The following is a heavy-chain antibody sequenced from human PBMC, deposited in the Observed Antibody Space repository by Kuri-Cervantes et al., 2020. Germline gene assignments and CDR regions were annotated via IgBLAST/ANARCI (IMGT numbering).Heavy chain of an antibody. CDR1: GGSISSYY. Sequence: GSLRLSCTVSGGSISSYYWSWIRQPPGKGLEWIGYTYYSGSTNYNPSLKSRVTISVDTSKNQFSLKLSSVTAADTAVYYCARGYQEMATLYYFDYWGQGTLVTVSS. V-gene: IGHV4-59*01. J-gene: IGHJ4*02. D-gene: IGHD5-24*01. CDR3: ARGYQEMATLYYFDY. CDR2: TYYSGST.